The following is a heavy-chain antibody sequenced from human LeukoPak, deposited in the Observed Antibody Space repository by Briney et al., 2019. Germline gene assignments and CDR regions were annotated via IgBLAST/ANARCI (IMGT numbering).Heavy chain of an antibody. CDR2: IRYDGSNK. V-gene: IGHV3-30*02. D-gene: IGHD2-2*01. CDR1: GFTFSSYG. Sequence: GGSLRLSCAASGFTFSSYGMHWVRQAPGKGLEWVALIRYDGSNKYYADSVKGRFTISRDNSENTLYLQMNSLRAEDTAGYYCAKDGRYCSSTSCYQYYYYYYMDVWGKGTTVTVSS. CDR3: AKDGRYCSSTSCYQYYYYYYMDV. J-gene: IGHJ6*03.